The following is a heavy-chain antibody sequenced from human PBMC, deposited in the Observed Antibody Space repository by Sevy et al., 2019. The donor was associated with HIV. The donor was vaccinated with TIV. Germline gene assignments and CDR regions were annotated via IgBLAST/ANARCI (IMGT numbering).Heavy chain of an antibody. CDR2: VSGSGGST. Sequence: GGSLRLSCAVSGFTFTSYAMNWVRQAPGKGLEWVSGVSGSGGSTYYADSVKGRFSISRDNSRNTLYLQINTLRAEDTAVYYYVKDVAYDNTYLDYWGQGTLVTVSS. CDR3: VKDVAYDNTYLDY. CDR1: GFTFTSYA. V-gene: IGHV3-23*01. J-gene: IGHJ4*02. D-gene: IGHD3-22*01.